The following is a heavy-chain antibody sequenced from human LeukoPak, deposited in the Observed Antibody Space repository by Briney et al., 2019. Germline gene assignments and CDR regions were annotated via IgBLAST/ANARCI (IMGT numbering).Heavy chain of an antibody. CDR3: ATQGENGHYFDY. J-gene: IGHJ4*02. V-gene: IGHV3-48*02. Sequence: GGSLRLSCAASGFTFSSYSINWVRQAPGKGLEWVSYTSSSSTIIYYADSVRGRFTISRDNAKNSLYLQMNSLRDEDTAVYYCATQGENGHYFDYWGQGTLVTVSS. D-gene: IGHD4-17*01. CDR1: GFTFSSYS. CDR2: TSSSSTII.